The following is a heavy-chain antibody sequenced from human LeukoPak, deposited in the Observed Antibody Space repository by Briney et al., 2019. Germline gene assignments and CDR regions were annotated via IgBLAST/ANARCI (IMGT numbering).Heavy chain of an antibody. CDR1: GFTFSSYA. D-gene: IGHD3-22*01. Sequence: GGSLRLSCAASGFTFSSYAMSWVRQALGKGLEWVSAISGSGGSTYYADSVKGRFTISRDNSRNTLYLQMNSLRAEDTAVYYCAKGGSFYYDTSGYLYWGQGTLVTVSS. CDR3: AKGGSFYYDTSGYLY. V-gene: IGHV3-23*01. J-gene: IGHJ4*02. CDR2: ISGSGGST.